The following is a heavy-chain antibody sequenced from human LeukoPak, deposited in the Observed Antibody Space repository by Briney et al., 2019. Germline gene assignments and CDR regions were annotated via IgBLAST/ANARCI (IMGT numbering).Heavy chain of an antibody. CDR1: GYTFTSYY. V-gene: IGHV1-2*02. CDR2: INPNSGGT. D-gene: IGHD3-3*01. Sequence: ASVKVSCKASGYTFTSYYMHWVRQAPGQGLEWMGWINPNSGGTNYAQKFQGRVTMTRDTSISTAYMELSRLRSDDTAVYYCARVLYDFWSGPFDYWGQGTLVTVSS. CDR3: ARVLYDFWSGPFDY. J-gene: IGHJ4*02.